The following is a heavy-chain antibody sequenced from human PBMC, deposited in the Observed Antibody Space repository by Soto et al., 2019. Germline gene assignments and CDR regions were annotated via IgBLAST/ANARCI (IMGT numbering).Heavy chain of an antibody. J-gene: IGHJ4*01. D-gene: IGHD1-26*01. Sequence: ASVKVSCKASGYTFTVYYMHWVRQAPGQGREWMGWINPKSGGTMYPQKFQGRVTMTWDTSISTAYMALTRLRSDDTAVYYCARDLAKGGGSAGFDYWGHGPLVTVSS. V-gene: IGHV1-2*02. CDR3: ARDLAKGGGSAGFDY. CDR2: INPKSGGT. CDR1: GYTFTVYY.